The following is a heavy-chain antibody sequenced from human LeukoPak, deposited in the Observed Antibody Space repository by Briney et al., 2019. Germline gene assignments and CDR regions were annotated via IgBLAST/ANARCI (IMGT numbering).Heavy chain of an antibody. J-gene: IGHJ4*02. V-gene: IGHV1-69*04. CDR2: IIPILGIA. CDR3: ARDRLPEFGNGYVY. Sequence: ASVKVSCKASGGTFSSYAISWVRQAPGQGLEWMGRIIPILGIANYAQKFQGRVTITADKSTSTAYMELSSLRSEDTAVYYCARDRLPEFGNGYVYWGQGTLVTVSS. D-gene: IGHD5-18*01. CDR1: GGTFSSYA.